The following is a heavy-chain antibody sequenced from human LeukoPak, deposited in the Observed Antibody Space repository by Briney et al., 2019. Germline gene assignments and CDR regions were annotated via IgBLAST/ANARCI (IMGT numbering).Heavy chain of an antibody. CDR2: MNPNSGNT. J-gene: IGHJ4*02. D-gene: IGHD2-15*01. Sequence: ASVKVSCKASGYTFNRYGVSWVRQATGQGLEWMGWMNPNSGNTGYAQKFQGRVTMTRNTSISTAYMELSSLRSEDTAVYYCARSLDIVVANPTDYWGQGTLVTVSS. CDR1: GYTFNRYG. V-gene: IGHV1-8*01. CDR3: ARSLDIVVANPTDY.